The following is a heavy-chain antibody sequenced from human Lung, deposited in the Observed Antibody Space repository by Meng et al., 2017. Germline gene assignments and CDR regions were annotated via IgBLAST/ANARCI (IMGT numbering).Heavy chain of an antibody. V-gene: IGHV3-74*01. CDR2: INTDGSTT. J-gene: IGHJ4*02. Sequence: GESLKISCVASGFTFSSYWMHWVRQDPGKGLVWVSRINTDGSTTSYADSVKGRFTISRDNAKNTLYLQMNSLRAEDTAVYYCARDLGGIFAYWGQGGRVTVSS. CDR3: ARDLGGIFAY. CDR1: GFTFSSYW. D-gene: IGHD6-13*01.